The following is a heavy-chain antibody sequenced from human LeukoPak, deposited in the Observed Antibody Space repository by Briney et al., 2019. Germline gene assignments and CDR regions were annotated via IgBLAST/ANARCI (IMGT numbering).Heavy chain of an antibody. CDR2: TSSSSSYI. CDR3: ARGYDFWSGPRFDP. V-gene: IGHV3-21*01. J-gene: IGHJ5*02. D-gene: IGHD3-3*01. CDR1: GFTFSSYS. Sequence: PGGSLRLSCAASGFTFSSYSMNWVRQVPGKGLEWVSSTSSSSSYIYYADSVKGRFTISRDNAKNSLYLQMHSLRAEDTAVYYCARGYDFWSGPRFDPWGQGTLVTVSS.